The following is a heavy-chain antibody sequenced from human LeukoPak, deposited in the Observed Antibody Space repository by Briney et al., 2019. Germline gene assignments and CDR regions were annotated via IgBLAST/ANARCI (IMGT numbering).Heavy chain of an antibody. CDR3: ARGSVYYYYYYYMDV. CDR1: GFSFSTYS. J-gene: IGHJ6*03. V-gene: IGHV3-21*01. Sequence: GGSLRLSCAASGFSFSTYSMNWVRQAPGKGPEWVSSISSSSSYIFYADSVKGRFTISRDNSKNTLYLQMNSLRAEDTAVYYCARGSVYYYYYYYMDVWGKGTTVTVSS. CDR2: ISSSSSYI.